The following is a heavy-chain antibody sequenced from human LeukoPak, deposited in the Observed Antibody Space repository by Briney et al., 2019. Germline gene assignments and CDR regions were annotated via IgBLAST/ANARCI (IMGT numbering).Heavy chain of an antibody. CDR3: AKDPYSSSWPGKNWFDP. D-gene: IGHD6-13*01. CDR2: ISGSATGSVTT. CDR1: GFTFSTYA. Sequence: GGSLRLSCAASGFTFSTYAMNWVRQAPGKGLEWVSAISGSATGSVTTYYADSVKGRFTISRDNAKNSLYLQMNSLRAEDTAVYYCAKDPYSSSWPGKNWFDPWGQGTLVTVSS. J-gene: IGHJ5*02. V-gene: IGHV3-23*01.